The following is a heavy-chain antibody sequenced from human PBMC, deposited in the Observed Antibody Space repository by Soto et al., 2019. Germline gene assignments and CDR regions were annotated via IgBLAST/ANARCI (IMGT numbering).Heavy chain of an antibody. D-gene: IGHD3-9*01. CDR2: ISYDGNNK. CDR1: RFTFTNFG. Sequence: GGSLRLSCAGSRFTFTNFGMHWVRQAPGKGLEWVAYISYDGNNKYYADSMKGRFTISRDNSKKTLYLQMNSLRAEDTAVYYCARVFDTYYFDSWGQGNMVTVSS. V-gene: IGHV3-30*03. J-gene: IGHJ4*02. CDR3: ARVFDTYYFDS.